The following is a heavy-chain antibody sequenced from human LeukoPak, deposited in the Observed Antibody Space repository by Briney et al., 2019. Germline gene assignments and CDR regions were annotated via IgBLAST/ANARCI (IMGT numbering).Heavy chain of an antibody. CDR2: ISSGGTFV. D-gene: IGHD6-13*01. Sequence: GGSLRLSCTGSGFTFSSYTLHWVRQAPGKELEWVSSISSGGTFVFYADSVTGRFTISRDNAKNSLYLQMNSLRAEDTAVYYCARQAAAGTFDYWGQGTLVTVSS. CDR3: ARQAAAGTFDY. CDR1: GFTFSSYT. J-gene: IGHJ4*02. V-gene: IGHV3-21*01.